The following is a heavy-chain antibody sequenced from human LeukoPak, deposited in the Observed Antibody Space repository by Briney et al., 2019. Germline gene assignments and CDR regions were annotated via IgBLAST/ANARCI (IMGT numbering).Heavy chain of an antibody. Sequence: SETLSLTCTVSGGSIRGYYWTWIRQSPGKGLEWIGFVYYSASTSYSPSLKSRVSISVDTSKNQFSLKLGSVTAADTAIYYCARGLMTTVPRFDFWGQGALVTVSS. J-gene: IGHJ4*02. CDR1: GGSIRGYY. D-gene: IGHD4-17*01. CDR2: VYYSAST. V-gene: IGHV4-59*01. CDR3: ARGLMTTVPRFDF.